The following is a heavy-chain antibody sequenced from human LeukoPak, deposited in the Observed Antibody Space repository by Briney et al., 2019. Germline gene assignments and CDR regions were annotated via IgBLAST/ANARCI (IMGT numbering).Heavy chain of an antibody. CDR1: GFTFSSYA. J-gene: IGHJ4*02. CDR3: ARGRWLQALYYSDY. Sequence: GGSLRLSCAASGFTFSSYAMHWVRQAPGKGLEWVAVISYDGSNKYYADSVKGRFTISRDNSKNTLYLQMNSLRAEDTAVYYCARGRWLQALYYSDYWGQGTLVTVSS. D-gene: IGHD5-24*01. V-gene: IGHV3-30-3*01. CDR2: ISYDGSNK.